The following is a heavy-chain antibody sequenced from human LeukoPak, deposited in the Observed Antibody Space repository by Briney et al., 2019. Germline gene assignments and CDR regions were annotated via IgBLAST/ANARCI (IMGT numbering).Heavy chain of an antibody. Sequence: SETLSLTCAVSGYSISSGYYWGWIRQPPGKGLEWIGSIYHSGSTYYNPSLKSRDTISVDTSKNQFSLKLSSVTAADTAVYYCARDGVVPAAIPNYYYYMDVWGKGTTVTVSS. J-gene: IGHJ6*03. D-gene: IGHD2-2*01. CDR1: GYSISSGYY. CDR2: IYHSGST. CDR3: ARDGVVPAAIPNYYYYMDV. V-gene: IGHV4-38-2*02.